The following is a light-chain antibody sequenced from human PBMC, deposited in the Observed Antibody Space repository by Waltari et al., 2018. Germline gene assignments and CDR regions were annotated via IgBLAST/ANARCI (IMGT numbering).Light chain of an antibody. Sequence: QSVLTQPPSVSGAPGQRVTISRTGSSSNTGAGYDVHWDQQLPGTAPKLLIYGNSNRPSGVPDRFSGSKSGTSASLAITGLQAEDEADYYCQSYDSSLSGSYVFGTGTKVTVL. CDR2: GNS. CDR3: QSYDSSLSGSYV. V-gene: IGLV1-40*01. J-gene: IGLJ1*01. CDR1: SSNTGAGYD.